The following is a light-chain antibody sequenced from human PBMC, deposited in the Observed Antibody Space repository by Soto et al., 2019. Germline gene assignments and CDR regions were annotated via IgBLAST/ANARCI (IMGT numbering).Light chain of an antibody. CDR3: QRYDISPFP. CDR2: DAS. V-gene: IGKV3-20*01. CDR1: QSVSSTY. Sequence: EIVLTQSPGTLSLSPGERATLSCRASQSVSSTYLAWYQQKPGQAPRLLIYDASSRATGIPDRFSGSGSGTDFTLTISRLEPEEFAVYYCQRYDISPFPFGQGTKLEIK. J-gene: IGKJ2*01.